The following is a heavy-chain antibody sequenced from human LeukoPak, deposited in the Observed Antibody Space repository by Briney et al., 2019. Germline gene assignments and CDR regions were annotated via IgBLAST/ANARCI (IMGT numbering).Heavy chain of an antibody. CDR1: GGSISSGDYY. Sequence: PSETPSLTCTVSGGSISSGDYYWNWIRQPPGKGLEWIGYIHYTGTTYYNPSLKSRVTISVDTSNNQFSLKLNSVTAADTAVYYCGTNEGSSWTAIDYWGQGTLVTVSS. CDR2: IHYTGTT. CDR3: GTNEGSSWTAIDY. V-gene: IGHV4-30-4*08. D-gene: IGHD6-13*01. J-gene: IGHJ4*02.